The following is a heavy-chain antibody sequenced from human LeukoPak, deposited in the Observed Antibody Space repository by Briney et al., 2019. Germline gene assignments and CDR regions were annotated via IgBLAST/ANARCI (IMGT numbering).Heavy chain of an antibody. V-gene: IGHV3-33*01. Sequence: PGGSLRLSCAASGFTFSSYGMHWVRQAPGKGLEWVAVIWYDGSNKYYADSVKGRFTISRDNSKNTLYLQMNSLRAEDTAVYYCARDPDIVVVPAAGDYYYYGMDVWGQGTTVTVSS. J-gene: IGHJ6*02. CDR2: IWYDGSNK. CDR1: GFTFSSYG. D-gene: IGHD2-2*01. CDR3: ARDPDIVVVPAAGDYYYYGMDV.